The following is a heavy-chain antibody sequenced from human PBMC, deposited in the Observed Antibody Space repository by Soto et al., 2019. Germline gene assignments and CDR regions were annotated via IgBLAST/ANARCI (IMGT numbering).Heavy chain of an antibody. J-gene: IGHJ4*02. D-gene: IGHD5-18*01. V-gene: IGHV3-33*01. Sequence: GGSLRLSCAASGFTFSSYGMHWVRQAPGKGLEWVAVIWYDGSNKDYADAVKGRFTISRDNSKNTSFLEMNSPMVEDTAVYYCAREADTTMATAFDYWGQGTLVTVSS. CDR1: GFTFSSYG. CDR2: IWYDGSNK. CDR3: AREADTTMATAFDY.